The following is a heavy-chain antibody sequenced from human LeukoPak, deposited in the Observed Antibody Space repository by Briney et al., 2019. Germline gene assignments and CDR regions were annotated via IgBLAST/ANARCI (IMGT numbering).Heavy chain of an antibody. CDR1: GFTFGDHA. J-gene: IGHJ6*02. CDR3: ARGPIQLWIHNAMDV. CDR2: IRSKAYRGTT. D-gene: IGHD5-18*01. Sequence: GGPLRLSCTGSGFTFGDHAMSWVRQAPGKGLECVGFIRSKAYRGTTEYAASVKGRFTISRDDSASIAYLQMNSLRTDETAVYYCARGPIQLWIHNAMDVWGQGTTVTVSS. V-gene: IGHV3-49*04.